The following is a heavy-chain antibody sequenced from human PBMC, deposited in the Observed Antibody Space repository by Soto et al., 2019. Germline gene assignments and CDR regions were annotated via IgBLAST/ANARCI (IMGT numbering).Heavy chain of an antibody. CDR1: GGSISSSSYY. V-gene: IGHV4-39*01. J-gene: IGHJ4*02. CDR3: ARLLEVPHFDY. CDR2: IYYSGST. Sequence: SETLSLTCTVSGGSISSSSYYWGWIRQPPGKGLEWIGSIYYSGSTYYNPSLKSRVTISVDTSKNQFSLKLSSVTAADTAVYYCARLLEVPHFDYWGQGTLVTVSS.